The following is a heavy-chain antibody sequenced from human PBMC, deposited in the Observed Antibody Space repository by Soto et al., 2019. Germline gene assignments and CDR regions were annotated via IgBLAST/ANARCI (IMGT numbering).Heavy chain of an antibody. Sequence: SETLSLTCTVSGGSISSYYWSWIRQPPGKGLEWIGYIYYSGSTNYNPFLKSRVTISVDTSKNQFSLKLSSVTAADTAVYYCASSPQPERYYYYMDVWGKGTTVTVSS. CDR1: GGSISSYY. CDR3: ASSPQPERYYYYMDV. J-gene: IGHJ6*03. V-gene: IGHV4-59*01. D-gene: IGHD2-2*01. CDR2: IYYSGST.